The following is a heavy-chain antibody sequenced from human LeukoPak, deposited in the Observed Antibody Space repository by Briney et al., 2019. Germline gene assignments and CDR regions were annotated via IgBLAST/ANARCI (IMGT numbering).Heavy chain of an antibody. Sequence: GGSLRLSCAASGFTFSSYAMHWVRQAPGKGLEWVAVISYDGSNKYYADSVKGRFTISRDNSKNTLYLQMNSLRAEDTAVYYCARSSGRVATRPRDPFDPWGQGTLVTVSS. J-gene: IGHJ5*02. CDR2: ISYDGSNK. V-gene: IGHV3-30*04. CDR1: GFTFSSYA. D-gene: IGHD6-6*01. CDR3: ARSSGRVATRPRDPFDP.